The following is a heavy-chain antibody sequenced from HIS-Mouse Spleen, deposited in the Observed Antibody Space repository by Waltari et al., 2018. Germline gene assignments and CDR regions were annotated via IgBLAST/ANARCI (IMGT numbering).Heavy chain of an antibody. V-gene: IGHV3-30*18. D-gene: IGHD1-26*01. CDR1: GFTFSSYG. J-gene: IGHJ4*02. CDR3: AKDRGSQFDY. Sequence: QVQLVESGGGVVQPGRSLRLSCAASGFTFSSYGMHWVRQAPCTGLGWVAVISLDGSNKYYAHSVKGRFTISRDNSKNTLYLQMNSLRAEDTAVYYCAKDRGSQFDYWGQGTLVTVSS. CDR2: ISLDGSNK.